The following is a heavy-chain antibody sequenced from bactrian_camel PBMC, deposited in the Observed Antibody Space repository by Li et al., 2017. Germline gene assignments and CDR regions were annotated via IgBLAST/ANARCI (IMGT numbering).Heavy chain of an antibody. Sequence: QLVESGGGLVQPGGSLRISCGASRFTFGSAWMHWVRQGPGKGLEWVSSSSSGALSLVYADSVKGRFTISQDNAKNTLYLQMNSLKPEDTAMYYCAVGPVVTAKCRLRLGFGYWGQGTQVTVS. V-gene: IGHV3S25*01. CDR2: SSSGALSL. D-gene: IGHD2*01. J-gene: IGHJ6*01. CDR3: AVGPVVTAKCRLRLGFGY. CDR1: RFTFGSAW.